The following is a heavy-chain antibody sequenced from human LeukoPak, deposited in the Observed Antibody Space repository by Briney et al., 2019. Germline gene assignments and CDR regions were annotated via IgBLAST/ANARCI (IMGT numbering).Heavy chain of an antibody. J-gene: IGHJ3*02. V-gene: IGHV1-24*01. D-gene: IGHD3-10*01. CDR3: ATSITMVRGRMEAFDI. CDR2: FDPEDGET. CDR1: GYTLTELS. Sequence: ASVKVSCKVSGYTLTELSMHWVRQAPGKGLEWMGGFDPEDGETIYAQKFQGRVTMTEDTSTDTAYMELSSLRSEDTAVYYRATSITMVRGRMEAFDIWGQGTMVTVSS.